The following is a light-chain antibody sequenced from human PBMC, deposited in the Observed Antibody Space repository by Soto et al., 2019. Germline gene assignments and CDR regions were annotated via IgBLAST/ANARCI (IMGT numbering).Light chain of an antibody. CDR2: AAS. Sequence: DKVAITCPASQSISTWLAWYQQKPGKAPKLLIYAASSLQSGVPSRFSGSGSGTDFTLTISSLQPEDFATYYCQQGYSVPYTFAQGTRLEIK. V-gene: IGKV1-12*01. J-gene: IGKJ2*01. CDR3: QQGYSVPYT. CDR1: QSISTW.